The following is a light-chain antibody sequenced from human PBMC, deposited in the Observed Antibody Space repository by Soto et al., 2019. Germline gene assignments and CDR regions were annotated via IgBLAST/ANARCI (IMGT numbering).Light chain of an antibody. Sequence: EIVMTQSPATLSVSTGDRATLSCRASQSMSNNVAWYQQKPGQPLRLLIYSASTSATGVPARFSGSGSGTEFTLTISGLQSEDFAVYYCQQFHNWPWTFGQGTRVDI. CDR1: QSMSNN. J-gene: IGKJ1*01. CDR3: QQFHNWPWT. CDR2: SAS. V-gene: IGKV3-15*01.